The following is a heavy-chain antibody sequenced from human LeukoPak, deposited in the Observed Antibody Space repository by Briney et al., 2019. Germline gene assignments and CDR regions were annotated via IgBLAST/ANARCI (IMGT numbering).Heavy chain of an antibody. Sequence: PGGSLRLSCTASGFTFSSYGMHWVRQAPGKGLEWVASIRYDGSNKYYADSVKGRFTISRDNSKNTLHLQMNSLRAVDTAVYYCAKDYYDSSGLFDYWGQGTLVTVSS. CDR3: AKDYYDSSGLFDY. CDR2: IRYDGSNK. J-gene: IGHJ4*02. V-gene: IGHV3-30*02. CDR1: GFTFSSYG. D-gene: IGHD3-22*01.